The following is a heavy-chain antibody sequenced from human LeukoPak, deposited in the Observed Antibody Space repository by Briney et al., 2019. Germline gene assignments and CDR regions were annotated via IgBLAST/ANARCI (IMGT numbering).Heavy chain of an antibody. V-gene: IGHV4-30-2*01. J-gene: IGHJ4*02. Sequence: SETLSLTCTVSGASISPNSYTWNWIRQALGRRLEVIGYIYHSGSAHYAQSFDGRVTISIDLSKNQFSLKLNSVTAADTAVYYCARGTYIDPLDYWGQGTLVTVSS. CDR1: GASISPNSYT. CDR2: IYHSGSA. CDR3: ARGTYIDPLDY. D-gene: IGHD3-10*01.